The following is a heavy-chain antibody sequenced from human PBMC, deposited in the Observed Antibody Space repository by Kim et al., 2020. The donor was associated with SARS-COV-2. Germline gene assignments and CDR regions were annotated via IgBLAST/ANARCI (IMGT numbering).Heavy chain of an antibody. CDR3: ARSEGRGGWHQFDS. CDR1: SDSISNYY. CDR2: IYYSGNT. J-gene: IGHJ4*02. V-gene: IGHV4-59*01. Sequence: SETLSLTCSVSSDSISNYYCSWIRQLPGKGLEWIGYIYYSGNTDYNPSLKSRVTISWDTSRNQFSLDVTAVTGADTAIYYCARSEGRGGWHQFDSWGQG. D-gene: IGHD6-19*01.